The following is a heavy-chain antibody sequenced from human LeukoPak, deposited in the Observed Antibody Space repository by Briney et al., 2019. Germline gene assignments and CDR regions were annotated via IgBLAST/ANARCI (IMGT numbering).Heavy chain of an antibody. J-gene: IGHJ4*01. Sequence: GGSLRLSCAASGFTFSNYNMNWVRQAPGKGLEWVSSISSSSSYIYYADSVKGRFTISRDNAKNSLFLQLNSLRAEDTAIYYCARSPTVITFYFDYWGHGTLVTVSS. CDR2: ISSSSSYI. V-gene: IGHV3-21*01. D-gene: IGHD4-11*01. CDR3: ARSPTVITFYFDY. CDR1: GFTFSNYN.